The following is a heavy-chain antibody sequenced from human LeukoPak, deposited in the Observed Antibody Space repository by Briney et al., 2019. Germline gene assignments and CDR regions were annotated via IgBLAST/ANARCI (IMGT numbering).Heavy chain of an antibody. CDR2: IYYAGST. CDR1: AGSTSRNY. J-gene: IGHJ1*01. V-gene: IGHV4-59*08. CDR3: ARLPGIAAV. Sequence: SETLSLTCTVSAGSTSRNYWSWIRQPPGKILEWIGYIYYAGSTTYNPSLKSRVTISIDTSNKRFSLNLTSVTAADTAVYYCARLPGIAAVWGQGTLVIVSS. D-gene: IGHD6-13*01.